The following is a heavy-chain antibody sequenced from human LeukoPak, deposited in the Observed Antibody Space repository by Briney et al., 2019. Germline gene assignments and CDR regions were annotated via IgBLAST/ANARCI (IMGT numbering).Heavy chain of an antibody. CDR1: GYTFNTYG. J-gene: IGHJ4*02. CDR3: ARDWDYYDSSGYHYFDY. D-gene: IGHD3-22*01. Sequence: ASVKASCKASGYTFNTYGITWVRQAPGQGLEWMGWISGYNGKTKYAQKLQDRVTMTTDTSTTTAYMELSSLTSDDTAVYFCARDWDYYDSSGYHYFDYWGQGTLVTVSS. V-gene: IGHV1-18*01. CDR2: ISGYNGKT.